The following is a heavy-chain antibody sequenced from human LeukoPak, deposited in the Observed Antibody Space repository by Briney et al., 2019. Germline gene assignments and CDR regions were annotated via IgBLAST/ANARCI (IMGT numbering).Heavy chain of an antibody. V-gene: IGHV3-30-3*01. CDR3: ARNWRGAAAGRSPFDY. D-gene: IGHD6-13*01. Sequence: PGGSLRLSCAASGFTFSSYAMHWVRQAPGKGLEWVALISYDGSNEYYADSVKGRFTISRDNSKNTVYFQMNSLRAEDTAVYYCARNWRGAAAGRSPFDYWGQGTLVTVSS. CDR2: ISYDGSNE. J-gene: IGHJ4*02. CDR1: GFTFSSYA.